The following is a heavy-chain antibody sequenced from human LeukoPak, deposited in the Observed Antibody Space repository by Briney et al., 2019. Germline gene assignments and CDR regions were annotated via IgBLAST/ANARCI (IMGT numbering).Heavy chain of an antibody. CDR2: MYHSGST. D-gene: IGHD4-17*01. Sequence: PSDSLSLTCAVSGVSISSINRWSWVRQPPGKGLEWIGEMYHSGSTNYNPSLKSRVTISVDKSKNQFSLKLSSVTAADTAVYYCASSPTVTTTLRWGQGTLVTVSS. CDR1: GVSISSINR. V-gene: IGHV4-4*02. J-gene: IGHJ4*02. CDR3: ASSPTVTTTLR.